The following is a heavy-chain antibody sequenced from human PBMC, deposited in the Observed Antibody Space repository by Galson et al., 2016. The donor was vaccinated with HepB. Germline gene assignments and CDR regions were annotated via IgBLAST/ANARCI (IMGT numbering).Heavy chain of an antibody. J-gene: IGHJ4*02. CDR3: AREIQGRRYYFDY. D-gene: IGHD3-16*01. CDR2: IWHDGSNK. V-gene: IGHV3-33*01. Sequence: SLRLSCAASSFSFSTYGMHWVRQAPGKGLEWVAVIWHDGSNKQYADSVKGRFTISRDNSKSTLNLQMNSLRVEDTAVYYCAREIQGRRYYFDYWGQGTLVTVSS. CDR1: SFSFSTYG.